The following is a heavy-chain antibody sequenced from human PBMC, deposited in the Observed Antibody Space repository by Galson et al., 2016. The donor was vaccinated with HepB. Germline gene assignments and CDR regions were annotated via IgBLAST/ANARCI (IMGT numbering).Heavy chain of an antibody. CDR1: GFTFSSYW. V-gene: IGHV3-7*01. J-gene: IGHJ6*02. D-gene: IGHD3-3*01. CDR2: INQDGSEK. Sequence: SLRLSCAASGFTFSSYWMSWVRQAPGKGLEWVANINQDGSEKYYVDSVKGRFTISRDNAKNSLYLQMNSLRAEGTAVFYCARQRGAVWSGYYHDYGMDVWGQGTTVTVSS. CDR3: ARQRGAVWSGYYHDYGMDV.